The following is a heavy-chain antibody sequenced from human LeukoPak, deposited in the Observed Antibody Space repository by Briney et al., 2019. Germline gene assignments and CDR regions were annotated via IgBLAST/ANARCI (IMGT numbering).Heavy chain of an antibody. V-gene: IGHV1-69*01. J-gene: IGHJ4*02. D-gene: IGHD4-23*01. CDR1: GGTFSSYA. Sequence: ASVKVSCKASGGTFSSYAISWVRQAPGQGLEWMGGIIPIFGTANYAQKFQGRVTITADESTSTAYMELSSLRSEDTAVYYCARDGPDYGGIAGPDYWGQGTLVTVSS. CDR2: IIPIFGTA. CDR3: ARDGPDYGGIAGPDY.